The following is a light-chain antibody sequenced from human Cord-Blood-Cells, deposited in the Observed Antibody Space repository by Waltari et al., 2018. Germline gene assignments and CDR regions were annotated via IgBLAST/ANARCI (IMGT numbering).Light chain of an antibody. J-gene: IGLJ2*01. V-gene: IGLV3-1*01. CDR3: QAWDSSNVV. CDR1: KLGAKY. Sequence: SYELTQPPSVSVSPGQTASITCSGDKLGAKYACWYQQKPGQSPVLVIYHDSKRPSGIPERFSGSNSGNTATLTISGTQAMDEADYYCQAWDSSNVVFGGGTKLTVL. CDR2: HDS.